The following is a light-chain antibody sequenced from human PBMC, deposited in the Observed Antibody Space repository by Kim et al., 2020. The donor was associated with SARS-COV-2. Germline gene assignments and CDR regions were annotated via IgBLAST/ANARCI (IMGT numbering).Light chain of an antibody. CDR1: SSDVGGYNY. CDR3: SSYTSSSSVV. Sequence: QSALTQPASVSGSPGQSITISCTGTSSDVGGYNYVSWYQQHPGKAPKLMIYDVSKRPSGVSNRFSGSKSGNTASLTISGLQAEDEADYYCSSYTSSSSVVFSEGTQLTVL. J-gene: IGLJ2*01. CDR2: DVS. V-gene: IGLV2-14*01.